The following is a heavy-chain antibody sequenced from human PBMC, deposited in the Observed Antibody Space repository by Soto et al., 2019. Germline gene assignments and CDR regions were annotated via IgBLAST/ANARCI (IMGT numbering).Heavy chain of an antibody. CDR1: GFTFNTYS. CDR2: ITSSGTIT. Sequence: GGSLRLSCAASGFTFNTYSMNWVRQAPGKGLEWVSYITSSGTITYYADTVKGRFTISRDNSKNTLYLQMNSRRAEDTAVYYCSKANRYCSGANCFTFDYWGLGTLVTVSS. CDR3: SKANRYCSGANCFTFDY. V-gene: IGHV3-48*01. J-gene: IGHJ4*02. D-gene: IGHD2-15*01.